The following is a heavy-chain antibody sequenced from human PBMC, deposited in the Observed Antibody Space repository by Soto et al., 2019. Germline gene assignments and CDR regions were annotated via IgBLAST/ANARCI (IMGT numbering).Heavy chain of an antibody. CDR2: IYYSGST. Sequence: PSETLSLTCTVSGGSISRYYWSWIRQPPGKGLEWIGYIYYSGSTNYNPSLKSRVTISVDTSKNQFSLKLSSVTAADTAVYYCARDGSSNQRDDAFDIWGQGTMVTVSS. J-gene: IGHJ3*02. D-gene: IGHD6-13*01. CDR3: ARDGSSNQRDDAFDI. V-gene: IGHV4-59*01. CDR1: GGSISRYY.